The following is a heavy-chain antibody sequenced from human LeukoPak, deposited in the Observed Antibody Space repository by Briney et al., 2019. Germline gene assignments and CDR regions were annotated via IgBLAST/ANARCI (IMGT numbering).Heavy chain of an antibody. CDR1: GGSIISSSYY. D-gene: IGHD1-26*01. J-gene: IGHJ4*02. CDR2: IYYSGST. CDR3: VRYAVEYSGTYFDS. V-gene: IGHV4-39*01. Sequence: PSETLSLTCTVSGGSIISSSYYWGGLRQYPGKGLVWIGNIYYSGSTYYNPSLKSRVTISVDTSKNQFSLKLSSVTAADTAVYYCVRYAVEYSGTYFDSWGQGSLVTVSS.